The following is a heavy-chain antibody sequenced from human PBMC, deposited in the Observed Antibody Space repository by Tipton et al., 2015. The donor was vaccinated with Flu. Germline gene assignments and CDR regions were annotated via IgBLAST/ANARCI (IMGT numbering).Heavy chain of an antibody. CDR3: ARDGAYYNYVWGTYRDQNWFDP. CDR1: GGSISTYY. Sequence: TLSLTCTVSGGSISTYYWSWIRQPPGKGLEWIGYIHYSGSTNYNPSLKSRVTISVDTPKNQSSLQLNSVTAVDTAVYYCARDGAYYNYVWGTYRDQNWFDPWGQGTLVTVSS. D-gene: IGHD3-16*02. J-gene: IGHJ5*02. V-gene: IGHV4-59*01. CDR2: IHYSGST.